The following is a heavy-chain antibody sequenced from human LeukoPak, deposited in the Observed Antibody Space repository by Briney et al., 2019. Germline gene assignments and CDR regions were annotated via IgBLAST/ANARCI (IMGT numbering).Heavy chain of an antibody. V-gene: IGHV3-21*01. J-gene: IGHJ6*03. CDR2: ISSQSSHL. CDR3: ARGSYYKDV. Sequence: GGSLRLSCAASGFTFSTYSMTWVRQAPGKGLEWVSSISSQSSHLYYADSVRGRFTISRDNAKFSLYLQMNNLRAEDTAMYYCARGSYYKDVWGKGTTVTVAS. CDR1: GFTFSTYS.